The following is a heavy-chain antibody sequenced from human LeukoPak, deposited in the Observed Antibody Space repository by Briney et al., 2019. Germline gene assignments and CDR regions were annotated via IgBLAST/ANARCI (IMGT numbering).Heavy chain of an antibody. CDR3: ARVDGTKYSYGKGDNAFDI. V-gene: IGHV4-61*02. D-gene: IGHD5-18*01. CDR1: GGSISSGSYY. J-gene: IGHJ3*02. CDR2: IYTSGST. Sequence: SQTLSLTCTVSGGSISSGSYYWSWIRQPAGKGLEWIGRIYTSGSTNYNPSLKSRVTISVDTSKNQFSLKLSSVTAADTAVYYCARVDGTKYSYGKGDNAFDIWGQGTMVTVSS.